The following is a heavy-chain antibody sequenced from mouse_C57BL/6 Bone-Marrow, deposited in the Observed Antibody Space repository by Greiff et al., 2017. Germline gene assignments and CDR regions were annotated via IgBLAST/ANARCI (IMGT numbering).Heavy chain of an antibody. V-gene: IGHV1-81*01. D-gene: IGHD1-1*01. J-gene: IGHJ4*01. CDR3: ARRTSVVDYYAMDY. Sequence: QVQLQQSGAELARPGASVKLSCKASGYTFTSYGISWVKQRPGQGLEWIGEIYPRSGNTYYNEKFKGKATLTADKSSSTAYMELRSLTSEDSAVYFCARRTSVVDYYAMDYWGQGTSVTVSS. CDR2: IYPRSGNT. CDR1: GYTFTSYG.